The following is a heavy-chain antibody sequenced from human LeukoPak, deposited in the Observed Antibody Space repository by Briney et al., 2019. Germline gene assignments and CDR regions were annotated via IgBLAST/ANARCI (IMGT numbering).Heavy chain of an antibody. CDR3: TRDVYASETYYVGH. Sequence: SETLSLTCTVSGGSTSSGAYYWSWIRQPAGKGLESIGRFYTTGSTNYNPSLKSRVTISVDTARNQFSLKLSSVTAADTAVYYCTRDVYASETYYVGHWGQGILVTVSS. V-gene: IGHV4-61*02. CDR1: GGSTSSGAYY. CDR2: FYTTGST. D-gene: IGHD3-10*01. J-gene: IGHJ4*02.